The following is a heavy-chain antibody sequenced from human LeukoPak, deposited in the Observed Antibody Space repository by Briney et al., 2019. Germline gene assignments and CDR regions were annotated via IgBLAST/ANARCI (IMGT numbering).Heavy chain of an antibody. V-gene: IGHV4-59*01. J-gene: IGHJ4*02. CDR1: GGSISSYY. CDR2: IYYSGMT. D-gene: IGHD4-17*01. CDR3: ASADYDDYYIDF. Sequence: SETLSLTCTVSGGSISSYYWSWIRQPPGKGLEWIGYIYYSGMTNYNPSLKSRVTISPDTSKNQFSLKLSSVTAADTAVYYCASADYDDYYIDFWGQGTLVTVSS.